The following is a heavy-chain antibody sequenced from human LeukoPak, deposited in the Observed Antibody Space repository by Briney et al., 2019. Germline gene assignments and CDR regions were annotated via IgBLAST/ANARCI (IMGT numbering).Heavy chain of an antibody. CDR1: GGSISSSSYY. CDR3: ARDLTTVTSRCSFDP. V-gene: IGHV4-39*07. Sequence: SETLSLTCTVSGGSISSSSYYWGWIRQPPGKGLEWIGSIYYSGSTYYNPSLKSRVTISVDTSKNQFSLKLSSVTAADTAVYYCARDLTTVTSRCSFDPWGQGTLVTVSS. J-gene: IGHJ5*02. CDR2: IYYSGST. D-gene: IGHD4-11*01.